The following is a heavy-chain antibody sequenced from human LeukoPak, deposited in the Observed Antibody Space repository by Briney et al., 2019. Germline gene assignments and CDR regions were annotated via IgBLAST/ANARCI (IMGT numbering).Heavy chain of an antibody. Sequence: GGPLRLSCAASGFTFSSYEMNWVRQAPGKGLEWVSYISSSGSTIYYADSVKGRFTISRDNAKNSLYLQMNSLRAEDTAVYYCAELGITMIGGVWGKGTTATISS. CDR1: GFTFSSYE. D-gene: IGHD3-10*02. J-gene: IGHJ6*04. CDR3: AELGITMIGGV. CDR2: ISSSGSTI. V-gene: IGHV3-48*03.